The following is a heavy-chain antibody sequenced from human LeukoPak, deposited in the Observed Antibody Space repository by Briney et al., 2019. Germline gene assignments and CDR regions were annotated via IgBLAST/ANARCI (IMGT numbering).Heavy chain of an antibody. Sequence: SSETLSLTCTVSGGSISSYYWSWIRQPPGKGLEWIGYIYYSGSTNYNPSLKSRVTISVDTSKNQFSLKLSSVTAADTAVYYCARASLVRESREYYYYYGMDVWGQGTTVTVSS. CDR1: GGSISSYY. V-gene: IGHV4-59*01. CDR2: IYYSGST. D-gene: IGHD3-10*01. J-gene: IGHJ6*02. CDR3: ARASLVRESREYYYYYGMDV.